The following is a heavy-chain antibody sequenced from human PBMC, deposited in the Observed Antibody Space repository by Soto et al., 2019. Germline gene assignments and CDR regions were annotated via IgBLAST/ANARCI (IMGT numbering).Heavy chain of an antibody. Sequence: EVQLLESGGGLVQPGGSLRLSCAASGFTFSNYVMTWVRQAPGKGLVWVSRINSDGSSTSYADSVKGRFTISRDNAKNTLYLQMNSLRAEDTAVYYCARGVGLAAVEVDYWGQGTLVTVSS. CDR3: ARGVGLAAVEVDY. D-gene: IGHD6-13*01. CDR2: INSDGSST. J-gene: IGHJ4*02. CDR1: GFTFSNYV. V-gene: IGHV3-74*02.